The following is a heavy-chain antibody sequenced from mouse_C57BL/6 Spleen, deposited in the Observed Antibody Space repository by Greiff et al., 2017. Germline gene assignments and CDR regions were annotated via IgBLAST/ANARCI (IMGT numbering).Heavy chain of an antibody. CDR2: ISSGGDYI. V-gene: IGHV5-9-1*02. Sequence: EVQGVESGEGLVTPGGSLKLSCAASGFTFSSYAMSWVRQTPEKRLEWVAYISSGGDYIYYADPVKGRFTISRDNARNTLYLQMSSLKSEDTAMYYCTRGRLNYAMDYWGQGTSVTVSS. J-gene: IGHJ4*01. D-gene: IGHD1-3*01. CDR1: GFTFSSYA. CDR3: TRGRLNYAMDY.